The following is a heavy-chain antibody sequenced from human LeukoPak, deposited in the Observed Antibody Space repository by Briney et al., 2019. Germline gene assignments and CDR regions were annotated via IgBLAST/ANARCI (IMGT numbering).Heavy chain of an antibody. J-gene: IGHJ4*02. CDR2: IWYDGSSK. Sequence: GGSLRLSCAPSGFTFTSHAMHWARQAPGKGLEWVALIWYDGSSKNYADSVKGRFTISRDFSKNMLYLQMDSLRVEDTAVYYCAKALGSGWSPSGPDYWGQGTLVTVSS. CDR3: AKALGSGWSPSGPDY. CDR1: GFTFTSHA. V-gene: IGHV3-33*06. D-gene: IGHD6-19*01.